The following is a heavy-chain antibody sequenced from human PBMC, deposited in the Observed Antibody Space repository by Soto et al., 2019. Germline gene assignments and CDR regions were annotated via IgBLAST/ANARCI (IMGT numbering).Heavy chain of an antibody. V-gene: IGHV3-72*01. CDR2: SRNRVNSHTT. D-gene: IGHD3-16*01. CDR1: GFTFSDHY. Sequence: EVQLVESGGGLVQPGGSLRLSCAASGFTFSDHYMDWVRQAPGKGLEWVARSRNRVNSHTTEYAASVKGRFTISRDESKRSLYLQMNSLKIEDTAGYYCTRGLLGGAPAYTFHGLDVWGHGTTVTVSS. J-gene: IGHJ6*01. CDR3: TRGLLGGAPAYTFHGLDV.